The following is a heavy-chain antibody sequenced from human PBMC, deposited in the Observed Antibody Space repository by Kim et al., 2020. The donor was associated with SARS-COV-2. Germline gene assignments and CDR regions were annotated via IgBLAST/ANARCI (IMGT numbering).Heavy chain of an antibody. CDR2: T. Sequence: TSYADSVKGRFTISRDNDKNTVYLQMSSLRAEDTAVYYCARMGSGSNYYGMDVWGQGTTVTVSS. CDR3: ARMGSGSNYYGMDV. V-gene: IGHV3-74*01. D-gene: IGHD1-26*01. J-gene: IGHJ6*02.